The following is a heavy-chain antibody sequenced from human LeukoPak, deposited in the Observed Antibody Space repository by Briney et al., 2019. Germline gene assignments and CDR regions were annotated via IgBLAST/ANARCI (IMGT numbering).Heavy chain of an antibody. Sequence: SETLSLTCIVSGGSISSSGYYWGWIRQPPGKGLEWIGEINHSGSTNYNPSLKSRVTISVDTSKNQFSLKLSSVTAADTAVYYCARNRQWPDYYYYMDVWGKGTTVTVSS. CDR1: GGSISSSGYY. V-gene: IGHV4-39*07. CDR2: INHSGST. J-gene: IGHJ6*03. D-gene: IGHD6-19*01. CDR3: ARNRQWPDYYYYMDV.